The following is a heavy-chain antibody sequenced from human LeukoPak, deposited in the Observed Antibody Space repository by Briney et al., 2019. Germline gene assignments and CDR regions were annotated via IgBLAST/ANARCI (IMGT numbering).Heavy chain of an antibody. CDR3: ARSVNYSPADY. CDR1: GFTFSSYW. Sequence: GGSLRLSCAASGFTFSSYWMHWVRQGPRKGLVWVSRINSDGSSTNYADTVKGRFTISRDNANNTLYLQMSSLRAEDTAVYYCARSVNYSPADYWGQGTLVTVSS. D-gene: IGHD1-26*01. V-gene: IGHV3-74*01. J-gene: IGHJ4*02. CDR2: INSDGSST.